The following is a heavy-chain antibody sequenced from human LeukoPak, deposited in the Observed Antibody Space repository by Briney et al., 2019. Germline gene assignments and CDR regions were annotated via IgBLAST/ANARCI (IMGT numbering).Heavy chain of an antibody. CDR2: IYTSGST. V-gene: IGHV4-61*02. CDR1: GGSFSSGSYY. CDR3: ARTIFGVSQLGLDV. J-gene: IGHJ6*03. D-gene: IGHD3-3*01. Sequence: PSETLSLTCTVSGGSFSSGSYYWSWIPQPAGEGLEWIGRIYTSGSTSYNPSLKSRVTISVDTSKNQFSLKLSSVTAADTAVYYCARTIFGVSQLGLDVWGKGTTVTVSS.